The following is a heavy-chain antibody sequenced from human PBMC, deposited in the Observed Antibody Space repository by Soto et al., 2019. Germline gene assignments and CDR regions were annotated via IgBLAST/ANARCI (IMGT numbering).Heavy chain of an antibody. D-gene: IGHD4-17*01. CDR1: GYTFTNYG. CDR2: ISGYNGNT. V-gene: IGHV1-18*01. J-gene: IGHJ4*02. CDR3: ARHGVASTATTFDY. Sequence: QVPLVQSGDELKKPGASVRVSCKASGYTFTNYGISWVRQAPGQGLEWMGWISGYNGNTKYAQKHKGRVSMTTDTSTSTAYMELSILRSDDTAVYYCARHGVASTATTFDYWGQGTLVTVSS.